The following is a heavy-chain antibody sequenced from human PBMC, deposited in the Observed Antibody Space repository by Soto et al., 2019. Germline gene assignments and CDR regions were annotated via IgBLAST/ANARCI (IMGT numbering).Heavy chain of an antibody. Sequence: GGSLRLSCAASGFTISSNYMSWVRQAPGKGLEWVSVIYSGGSTYYADSVKGRFTISRDNSKNTLYLQMNSLRAEDTAVYYCARIRSGSYLHWGQGTLVTVSS. CDR2: IYSGGST. CDR1: GFTISSNY. D-gene: IGHD3-10*01. V-gene: IGHV3-53*01. CDR3: ARIRSGSYLH. J-gene: IGHJ4*02.